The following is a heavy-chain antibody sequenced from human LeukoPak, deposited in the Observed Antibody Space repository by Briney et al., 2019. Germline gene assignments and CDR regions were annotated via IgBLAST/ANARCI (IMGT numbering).Heavy chain of an antibody. J-gene: IGHJ4*02. Sequence: GGSLRLSCAASGFTFSDYYMSWIRQAPGKGLEWVSYISGTSSYTNYADSVKGRFTVSRDNAKNSLFLQMNSLRAEDAAVYYCTRGGSTWSYVDYRGQGTLVTVSS. CDR3: TRGGSTWSYVDY. CDR1: GFTFSDYY. CDR2: ISGTSSYT. V-gene: IGHV3-11*05. D-gene: IGHD6-13*01.